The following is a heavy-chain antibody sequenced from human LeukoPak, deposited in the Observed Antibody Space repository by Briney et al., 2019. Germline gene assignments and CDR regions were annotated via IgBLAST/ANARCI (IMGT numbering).Heavy chain of an antibody. V-gene: IGHV4-34*01. CDR3: ARGPLCSSSDY. D-gene: IGHD6-6*01. Sequence: SETLSLTCAVYGGSFSGYYWSWIRQPPGKGLEWIGEINHSGSTNYNPSLKSRVTISVDTSKNQFSLKLSSVTAADTAVYYCARGPLCSSSDYWGQGTLVTVSS. J-gene: IGHJ4*02. CDR1: GGSFSGYY. CDR2: INHSGST.